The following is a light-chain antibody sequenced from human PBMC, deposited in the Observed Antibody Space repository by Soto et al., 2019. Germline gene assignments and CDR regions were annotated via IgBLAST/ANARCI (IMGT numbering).Light chain of an antibody. J-gene: IGKJ2*01. CDR3: QQYKNWPPYT. Sequence: EIVMTQSPATLSVSPGERATLSCRASQSVSANLAWYQQKPGQAPRLLISGASTRATGIPARFSGSGSGTEFTLTISSLQSEDFAVYYCQQYKNWPPYTFGQGNKLEIK. CDR1: QSVSAN. CDR2: GAS. V-gene: IGKV3-15*01.